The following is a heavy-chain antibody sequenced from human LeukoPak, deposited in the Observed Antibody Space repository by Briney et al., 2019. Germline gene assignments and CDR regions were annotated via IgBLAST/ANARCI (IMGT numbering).Heavy chain of an antibody. D-gene: IGHD3-9*01. V-gene: IGHV3-53*01. CDR1: GFISSNYA. J-gene: IGHJ6*03. CDR3: ARDLVAHTGIYYYYYMDV. CDR2: IYSGGST. Sequence: GGSLRLSCAAPGFISSNYAMSWVRQTLAKGLEWVSVIYSGGSTYYADSVKGRFTISRDNSKNTLYLQMNSLRAEDTAVYYCARDLVAHTGIYYYYYMDVWGKGTTVTISS.